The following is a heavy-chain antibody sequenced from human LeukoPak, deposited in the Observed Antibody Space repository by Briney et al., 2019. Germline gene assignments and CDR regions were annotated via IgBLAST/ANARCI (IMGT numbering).Heavy chain of an antibody. J-gene: IGHJ4*02. D-gene: IGHD5-12*01. V-gene: IGHV1-24*01. CDR2: FDPEDGET. Sequence: VASVKVSCEVSGYTLTELSMHWVRQAPGKGLEWMGGFDPEDGETIYAQKFQGRVTITRDTSASTAYMELSSLRSEDTAVYYCARVGYSGYDLYYFDYWGQGTLVTVSS. CDR1: GYTLTELS. CDR3: ARVGYSGYDLYYFDY.